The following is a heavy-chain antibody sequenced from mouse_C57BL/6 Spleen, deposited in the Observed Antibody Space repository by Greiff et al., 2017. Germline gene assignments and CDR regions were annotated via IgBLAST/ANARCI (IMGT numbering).Heavy chain of an antibody. CDR1: GYTFTSYW. J-gene: IGHJ4*01. CDR3: ARDSSGYADAMDY. V-gene: IGHV1-7*01. CDR2: INPSSGYT. Sequence: VQLQQSGAELAKPGASVKLSCKASGYTFTSYWMHWVKQRPGQGLEWIGYINPSSGYTKYNQKFKDKATLTADKSSSTAYMQLSSLTNEDSAVYYCARDSSGYADAMDYWGQGTSVAVSS. D-gene: IGHD3-2*02.